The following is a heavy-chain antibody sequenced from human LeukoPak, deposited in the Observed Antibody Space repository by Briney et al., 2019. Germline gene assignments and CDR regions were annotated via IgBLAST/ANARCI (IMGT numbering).Heavy chain of an antibody. Sequence: ASVKVSCKASGYTFTSYGISWVRQAPGQGLEWMGWISAYNGNTNYAQKLQGRVTMTTDTSTSTAYMELRSLRSDDTAVYYCARDFPTYYDSSGYSYWGQGTLVTVSS. J-gene: IGHJ4*02. V-gene: IGHV1-18*01. D-gene: IGHD3-22*01. CDR3: ARDFPTYYDSSGYSY. CDR1: GYTFTSYG. CDR2: ISAYNGNT.